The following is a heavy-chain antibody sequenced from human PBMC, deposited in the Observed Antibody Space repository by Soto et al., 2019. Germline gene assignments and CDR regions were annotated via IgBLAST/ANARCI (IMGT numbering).Heavy chain of an antibody. CDR1: GFIFSNFW. D-gene: IGHD6-25*01. CDR2: INQDGSEK. V-gene: IGHV3-7*01. CDR3: AVLSIAAVVDF. J-gene: IGHJ4*02. Sequence: EEQLVESGGGLVQPGGSLRLSCAASGFIFSNFWINWDRQAPGKGLEWVASINQDGSEKYYVDSVKGRFTISRDNAKNSLYLQMNSLRAEDTAVYYCAVLSIAAVVDFWGQGTLVTVSS.